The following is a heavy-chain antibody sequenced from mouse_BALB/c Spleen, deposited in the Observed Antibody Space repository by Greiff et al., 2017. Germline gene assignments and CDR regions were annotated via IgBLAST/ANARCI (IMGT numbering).Heavy chain of an antibody. D-gene: IGHD2-14*01. V-gene: IGHV5-6-5*01. CDR2: ISSGGST. CDR1: GFTFSSYA. J-gene: IGHJ1*01. Sequence: DVMLVESGGGLVKPGGSLKLSCAASGFTFSSYAMSWVRQTPEKRLEWVASISSGGSTYYPDSVKGRFTISRDNARNILYLQMSSLRSEDTAMYYCARDYYRYDWYFDVWGAGTTVTVSS. CDR3: ARDYYRYDWYFDV.